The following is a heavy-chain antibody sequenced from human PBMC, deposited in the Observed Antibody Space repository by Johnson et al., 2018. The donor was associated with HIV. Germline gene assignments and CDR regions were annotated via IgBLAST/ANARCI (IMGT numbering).Heavy chain of an antibody. CDR3: ARYSGSYLPDAFDI. CDR1: GFTFRDFA. D-gene: IGHD1-26*01. CDR2: ISGRAGST. V-gene: IGHV3-23*01. J-gene: IGHJ3*02. Sequence: VLLLESGGGLVQPGGSLRLSCAASGFTFRDFAMSWVRQAPGKGLEWVSVISGRAGSTFYADSVRGRFTISRDTSKNTMYLQMNSLRAEDTAVYYCARYSGSYLPDAFDIWGQGTMVTVSS.